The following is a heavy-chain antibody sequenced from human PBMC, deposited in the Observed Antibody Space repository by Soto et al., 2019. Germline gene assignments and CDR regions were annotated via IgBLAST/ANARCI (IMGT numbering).Heavy chain of an antibody. CDR1: GYNFTACW. CDR2: IDPSDSYT. Sequence: GESLKISCKAYGYNFTACWIHWVRPMPGKGRECLGNIDPSDSYTNYIPSFEGHVTISSDIAITTDYLQWSRLRDWDTTLYFSATVQKNRFDSRAQRNMVTLSS. CDR3: ATVQKNRFDS. J-gene: IGHJ5*01. V-gene: IGHV5-10-1*01.